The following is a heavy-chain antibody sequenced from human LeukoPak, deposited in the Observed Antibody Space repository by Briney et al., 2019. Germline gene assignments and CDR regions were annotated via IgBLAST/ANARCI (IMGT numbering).Heavy chain of an antibody. CDR2: IKQDGSEK. J-gene: IGHJ4*02. Sequence: GGSLRLSCAASGFTFSSYWMSWVRQAPGKGLEWVANIKQDGSEKYYVDSVKGRFTISRDNAKNSVYLQMNNLRAADTALYYCTRDPAYYLRYGYFDYWGQGILATVSS. D-gene: IGHD1-26*01. V-gene: IGHV3-7*01. CDR3: TRDPAYYLRYGYFDY. CDR1: GFTFSSYW.